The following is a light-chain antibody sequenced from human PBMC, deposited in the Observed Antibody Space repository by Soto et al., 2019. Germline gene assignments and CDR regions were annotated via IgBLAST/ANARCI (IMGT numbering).Light chain of an antibody. CDR2: AAS. J-gene: IGKJ5*01. CDR1: QGISSY. Sequence: DIQLTQSPSFLSASVGDRVTITCRASQGISSYLAWYQQKPGKAPKLLIYAASTLQSGVPSRFSGSGSGTECTLTISSLQPEDFATYYCQQLNSCPITFGQGTRLEIK. CDR3: QQLNSCPIT. V-gene: IGKV1-9*01.